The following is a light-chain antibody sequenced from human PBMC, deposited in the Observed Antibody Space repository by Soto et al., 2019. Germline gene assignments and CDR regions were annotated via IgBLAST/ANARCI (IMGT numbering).Light chain of an antibody. CDR3: QQYGRT. Sequence: EVVLTQSPGTLSLSPGERATLSCRASQSISTNYLAWYQQKPGQAPKLLIYAAPSRLTGIPDRFSGSGSGTDFTLTISRLEPEDFALYYCQQYGRTFGQGTRLDIK. CDR2: AAP. J-gene: IGKJ5*01. CDR1: QSISTNY. V-gene: IGKV3-20*01.